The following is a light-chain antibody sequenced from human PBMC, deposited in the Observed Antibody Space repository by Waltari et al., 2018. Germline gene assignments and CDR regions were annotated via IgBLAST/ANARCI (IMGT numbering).Light chain of an antibody. V-gene: IGLV2-14*03. Sequence: QSALTQPASVSGSPGQSITIPCTGTSSDVGGYNYVSWYQQHPGKAPKLMIYVVSNRPTGVSSRFAGAKAGNTASLTISGLQAEDEADDYCSSYTSSSTYVFGTGTKVTVL. J-gene: IGLJ1*01. CDR3: SSYTSSSTYV. CDR1: SSDVGGYNY. CDR2: VVS.